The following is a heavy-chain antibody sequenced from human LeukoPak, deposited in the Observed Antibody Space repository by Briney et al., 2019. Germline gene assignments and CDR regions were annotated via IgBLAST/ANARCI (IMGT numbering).Heavy chain of an antibody. CDR1: GFTFSNAW. V-gene: IGHV3-15*01. Sequence: GGSLRLSCAASGFTFSNAWMSWARQAPGKGLEWVGRIKSKTDGGTTDYAAPVKGRFTISRDDSKNTLYLQMNSLKTEDTAVYYCTTAPKDTVTTDDYWGQGTLVTVSS. CDR2: IKSKTDGGTT. J-gene: IGHJ4*02. D-gene: IGHD4-17*01. CDR3: TTAPKDTVTTDDY.